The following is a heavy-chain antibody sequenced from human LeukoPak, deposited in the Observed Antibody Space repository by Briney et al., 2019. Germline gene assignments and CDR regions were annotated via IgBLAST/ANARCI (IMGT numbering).Heavy chain of an antibody. CDR3: ARGWSSSSYFGY. Sequence: GGSLRLSCAASGITVSANYWNWVRQAPGKGLEWVSVIPSGGSTSYADSVKGGFTISRDNSKNTLYLQMNSLRAEDTAVYYCARGWSSSSYFGYWGQGTLVTVSS. D-gene: IGHD6-6*01. CDR2: IPSGGST. J-gene: IGHJ4*02. CDR1: GITVSANY. V-gene: IGHV3-66*01.